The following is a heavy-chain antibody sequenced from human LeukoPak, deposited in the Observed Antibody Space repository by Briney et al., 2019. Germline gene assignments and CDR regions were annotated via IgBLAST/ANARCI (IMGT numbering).Heavy chain of an antibody. V-gene: IGHV3-23*01. Sequence: GGSLRLSCAASGFTFSSYAMSWVRQAPGKGLEWVSAIGGSSSSTYYADSVKGRFTISKDSSKSILYLQMNSLRADDTAVYYCARHGNTPFDIWGQGTMVTVSS. CDR3: ARHGNTPFDI. J-gene: IGHJ3*02. CDR2: IGGSSSST. CDR1: GFTFSSYA. D-gene: IGHD1/OR15-1a*01.